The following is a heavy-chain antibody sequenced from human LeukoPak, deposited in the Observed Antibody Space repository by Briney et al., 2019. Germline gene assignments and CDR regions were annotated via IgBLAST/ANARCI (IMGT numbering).Heavy chain of an antibody. CDR3: VRDLEYCSGGSCYRYFDY. V-gene: IGHV1-46*01. CDR1: GYTFTSYY. J-gene: IGHJ4*02. Sequence: ASVKVSCKASGYTFTSYYMHWVRQAPGQGLEWMGIINPSGGSTSYAQKFQGRVTMTRDTSTSTVYMELSSLRSEDTAVYYCVRDLEYCSGGSCYRYFDYWGQGTLVTVSS. CDR2: INPSGGST. D-gene: IGHD2-15*01.